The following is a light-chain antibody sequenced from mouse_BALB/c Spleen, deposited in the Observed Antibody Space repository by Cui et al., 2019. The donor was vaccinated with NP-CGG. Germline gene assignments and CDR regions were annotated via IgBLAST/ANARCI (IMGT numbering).Light chain of an antibody. CDR3: VLWYSNHWV. Sequence: QPVLTRDPAPTTSPGETVTLTCRSSTGAVTTSNYANWVQEKPDHLFTGLIGGTNNRPPGVPARFSGSLIGDKAALTITGAQTEDEAIYFCVLWYSNHWVFGGGTKLTVL. CDR1: TGAVTTSNY. V-gene: IGLV1*01. CDR2: GTN. J-gene: IGLJ1*01.